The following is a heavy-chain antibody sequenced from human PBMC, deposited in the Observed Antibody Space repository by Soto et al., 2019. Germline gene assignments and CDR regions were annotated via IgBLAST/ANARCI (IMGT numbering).Heavy chain of an antibody. Sequence: ASVKVSCKASGNTFTSYYMHWVRQAPGQGLEWMGIINPSGDSTYAQKFQGRVSMTRDTSTSTVYMELSSLRSEDTAVYYCGRVYCSGGSCYSIDYWGQGTLVTVSS. V-gene: IGHV1-46*01. J-gene: IGHJ4*02. CDR1: GNTFTSYY. CDR3: GRVYCSGGSCYSIDY. D-gene: IGHD2-15*01. CDR2: INPSGDST.